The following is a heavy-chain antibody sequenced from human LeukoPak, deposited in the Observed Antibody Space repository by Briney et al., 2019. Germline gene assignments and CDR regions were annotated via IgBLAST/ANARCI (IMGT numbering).Heavy chain of an antibody. J-gene: IGHJ4*02. CDR3: ARQGGYIISSFDF. CDR1: GGSISSSTYF. V-gene: IGHV4-39*01. CDR2: IYYSGST. D-gene: IGHD6-6*01. Sequence: PSETLSLTCTVSGGSISSSTYFWGWIRQPPGKGLEWIGSIYYSGSTFYNPSLKSRVTISVDTSKNRFSLKLTSVTAADTAVYYCARQGGYIISSFDFWGQGTLVTVSS.